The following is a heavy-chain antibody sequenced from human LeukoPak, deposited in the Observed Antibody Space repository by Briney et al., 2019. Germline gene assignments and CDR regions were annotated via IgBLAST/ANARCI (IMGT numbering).Heavy chain of an antibody. V-gene: IGHV1-8*01. D-gene: IGHD6-13*01. J-gene: IGHJ4*02. CDR1: GYTFTSYD. Sequence: ASVKVSCKASGYTFTSYDINWVRQATGQGLEWMGWMNPNSGNTGYAQKFQGRITMTRNTSITTAYMELSSLISEDTAVYYCASGGGSSFPGDYWGQGTLVTVSS. CDR2: MNPNSGNT. CDR3: ASGGGSSFPGDY.